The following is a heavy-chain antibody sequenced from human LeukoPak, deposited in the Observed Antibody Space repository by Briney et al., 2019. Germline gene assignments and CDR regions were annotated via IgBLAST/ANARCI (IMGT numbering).Heavy chain of an antibody. CDR1: GFPFSRYA. J-gene: IGHJ4*02. D-gene: IGHD3/OR15-3a*01. Sequence: PGRSLRLSCAASGFPFSRYAMHRVSPAPGKGLEWVAVISYDGSNKYYADSVKGRFTISRDNSKITLYLQMNSLRAEDTAVYYCARDLDSLYYFDYWGQGTLVTVSS. CDR2: ISYDGSNK. CDR3: ARDLDSLYYFDY. V-gene: IGHV3-30-3*01.